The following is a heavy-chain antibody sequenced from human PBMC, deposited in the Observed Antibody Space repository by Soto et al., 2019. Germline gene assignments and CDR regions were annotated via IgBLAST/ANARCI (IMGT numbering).Heavy chain of an antibody. CDR3: ARDYDSSGYPRYYFDY. V-gene: IGHV3-33*01. D-gene: IGHD3-22*01. CDR1: GFTFSSYG. Sequence: QVQLVESGGGVVQPGRSLRLSCAASGFTFSSYGMHWVRQAPGKGLEWVAVIWYDGSKKYYADSVKGRFTISRDNSKNTLDLQMNSLRAEDTAVYYWARDYDSSGYPRYYFDYWGQGTLVTVSS. J-gene: IGHJ4*02. CDR2: IWYDGSKK.